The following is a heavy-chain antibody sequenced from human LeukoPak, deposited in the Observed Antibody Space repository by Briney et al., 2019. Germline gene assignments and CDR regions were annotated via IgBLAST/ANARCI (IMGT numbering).Heavy chain of an antibody. CDR1: GVSFSGYY. CDR3: ARAPLAYCGGDCSQFDY. V-gene: IGHV4-59*01. CDR2: IYYSGST. D-gene: IGHD2-21*02. J-gene: IGHJ4*02. Sequence: PSETLSLTCAVYGVSFSGYYWSWIRQPPGKGLEWVGYIYYSGSTNYNPSLKSRVTISVDTSKNQFSLKLSSVTAADTAVYYCARAPLAYCGGDCSQFDYWGQGTLVTVSS.